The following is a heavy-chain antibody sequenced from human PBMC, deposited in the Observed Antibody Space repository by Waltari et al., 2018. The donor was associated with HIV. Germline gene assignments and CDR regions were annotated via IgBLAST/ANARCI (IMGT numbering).Heavy chain of an antibody. CDR3: ATSPNWGSDWGGYFDY. D-gene: IGHD7-27*01. J-gene: IGHJ4*02. Sequence: EVQLLESGGGLVQPGGSLRLSCAASGFTFSNYAMSWVRQAPGKGLGWVSVISGSGGSTYYADSVKGRFTISRDNSKNTLYLQMNSLRVEDTAVYYCATSPNWGSDWGGYFDYWGQGTLVTVSS. CDR2: ISGSGGST. V-gene: IGHV3-23*01. CDR1: GFTFSNYA.